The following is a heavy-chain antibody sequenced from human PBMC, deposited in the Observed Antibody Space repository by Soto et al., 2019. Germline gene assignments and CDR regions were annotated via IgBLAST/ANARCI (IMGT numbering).Heavy chain of an antibody. V-gene: IGHV3-23*01. CDR3: ARSSSGWYFDY. CDR1: GFTFSSYA. J-gene: IGHJ4*02. D-gene: IGHD6-19*01. CDR2: ISGSGGST. Sequence: EVQLLESGGGLVQPGGSLRLSCAASGFTFSSYAMSWVRQAPGKGLEWVSAISGSGGSTYYADSVKGRSTISRDNSKNTLYLQMNGLRAEDTAVYYCARSSSGWYFDYWGQGTLVTVSS.